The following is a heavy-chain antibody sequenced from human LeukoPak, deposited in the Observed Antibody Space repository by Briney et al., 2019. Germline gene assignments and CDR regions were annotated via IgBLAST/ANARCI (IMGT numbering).Heavy chain of an antibody. V-gene: IGHV3-23*01. Sequence: PGGSLRLSCAASGFTFRNYAMSWVRQAPGKGLEWVSGISGSGGSTYYADSVKGRFTIFRDNSKNTLYLQMNSLRAEDTAVYHCANGWSPDYWGRGTLVTVSS. J-gene: IGHJ4*02. CDR1: GFTFRNYA. D-gene: IGHD2-15*01. CDR2: ISGSGGST. CDR3: ANGWSPDY.